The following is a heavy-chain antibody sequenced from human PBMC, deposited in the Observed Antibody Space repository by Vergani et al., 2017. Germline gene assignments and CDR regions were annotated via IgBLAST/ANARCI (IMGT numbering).Heavy chain of an antibody. Sequence: QVQLVQSGAEVKKPGASVKVSCKASGYTLTDLSIHWVRQAPGKGLEWKGGFDPEDGETIYAQKFQGRVTMTEDTSTDTAYMELSSLRSEDTAVYFCAGSYDISGYYHYFDYGGQGTLVAVSS. CDR1: GYTLTDLS. D-gene: IGHD3-22*01. J-gene: IGHJ4*02. V-gene: IGHV1-24*01. CDR2: FDPEDGET. CDR3: AGSYDISGYYHYFDY.